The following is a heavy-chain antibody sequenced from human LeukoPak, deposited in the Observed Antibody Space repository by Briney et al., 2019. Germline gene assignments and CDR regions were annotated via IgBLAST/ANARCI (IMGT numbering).Heavy chain of an antibody. CDR3: ARGRIHVLRKPYSDY. D-gene: IGHD5-18*01. CDR1: GGSFSGYY. J-gene: IGHJ4*02. Sequence: SETLSLTCAVYGGSFSGYYWSWIRQPPGKGLEWMGEINHSGSTNYNPSLKSRVTISVDTSKNQFSLKLSSVTAADTAVYYCARGRIHVLRKPYSDYWGQGTLVTVSS. V-gene: IGHV4-34*01. CDR2: INHSGST.